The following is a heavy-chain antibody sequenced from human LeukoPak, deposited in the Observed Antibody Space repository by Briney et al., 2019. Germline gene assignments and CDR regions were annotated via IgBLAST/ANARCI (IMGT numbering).Heavy chain of an antibody. V-gene: IGHV3-23*01. CDR3: AKGGGLVAAISFDYYFGIDV. D-gene: IGHD5-12*01. CDR1: GFTFSNYP. Sequence: PGGSLRLSCAASGFTFSNYPMSWVRQAPGKGLEWVSGISGSGGNTYYADSVKGRCTISRDNSKSTLSLQLNTLRAEDTAVYYCAKGGGLVAAISFDYYFGIDVWGQGTTVTVSS. J-gene: IGHJ6*02. CDR2: ISGSGGNT.